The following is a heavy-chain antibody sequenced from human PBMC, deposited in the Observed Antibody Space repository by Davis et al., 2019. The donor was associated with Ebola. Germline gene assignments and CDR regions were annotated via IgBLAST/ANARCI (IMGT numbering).Heavy chain of an antibody. V-gene: IGHV4-39*01. J-gene: IGHJ4*02. CDR3: ARQHYDVVSGYSTFEF. D-gene: IGHD3-16*01. CDR1: GDSIASSPHY. CDR2: SHYSGNT. Sequence: SETLSLTCSVSGDSIASSPHYWGWIRQTPGKGLEWIGSSHYSGNTFYNPSLNSRVTISLDTSKNQFPLKLRSVTAADRAVYYCARQHYDVVSGYSTFEFWGQGIPVTVSS.